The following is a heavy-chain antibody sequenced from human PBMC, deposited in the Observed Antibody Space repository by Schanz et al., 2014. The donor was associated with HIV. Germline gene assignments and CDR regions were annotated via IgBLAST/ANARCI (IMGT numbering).Heavy chain of an antibody. V-gene: IGHV1-69*06. D-gene: IGHD2-21*02. CDR3: ARTYTGDWSTGAD. CDR2: IIPIFDTT. CDR1: GGTFSSSA. J-gene: IGHJ4*02. Sequence: QVQLVQSGAEVKKPGSSVKVSCKAPGGTFSSSAISWVRQAPGQGLEWMGGIIPIFDTTNYAQKFQGRVTITADKSTSTVYMDLSSLRSEDTAVYYCARTYTGDWSTGADWGQGTLVTVSS.